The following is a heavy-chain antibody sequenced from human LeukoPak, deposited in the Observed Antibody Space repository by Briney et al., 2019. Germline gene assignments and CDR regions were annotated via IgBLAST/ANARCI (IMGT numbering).Heavy chain of an antibody. Sequence: GGSLRLSCAASGFTFSSYWMSWVRQAPGKGLEWVANIKQDGSEKYYVDSVKGRFTISRDNAKKSLYLEMSSLRAEDTAVYYCARGASGIQIWFFDPWGQGTLVTVSS. V-gene: IGHV3-7*01. J-gene: IGHJ5*02. CDR3: ARGASGIQIWFFDP. D-gene: IGHD5-18*01. CDR2: IKQDGSEK. CDR1: GFTFSSYW.